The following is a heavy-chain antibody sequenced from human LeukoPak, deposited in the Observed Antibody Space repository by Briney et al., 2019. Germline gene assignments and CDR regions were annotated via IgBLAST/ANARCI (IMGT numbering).Heavy chain of an antibody. CDR2: IYPADSTA. Sequence: GESLKISCKASGYSFTTYWIGWVRQMPGKGLEWMGIIYPADSTAHYSPSFQGQVTISVDKSISTAYLQWSSLKASDSAMFFCARSPYYDFWSGSPGHFDYWGQGTLATVSS. V-gene: IGHV5-51*01. CDR1: GYSFTTYW. CDR3: ARSPYYDFWSGSPGHFDY. J-gene: IGHJ4*02. D-gene: IGHD3-3*01.